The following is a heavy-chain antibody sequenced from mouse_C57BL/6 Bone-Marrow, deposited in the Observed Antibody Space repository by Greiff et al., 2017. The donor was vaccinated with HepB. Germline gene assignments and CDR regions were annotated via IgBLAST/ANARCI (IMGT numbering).Heavy chain of an antibody. V-gene: IGHV5-4*01. D-gene: IGHD5-1*01. CDR1: GFTFSSYA. J-gene: IGHJ4*01. CDR3: ARGPKAMDY. Sequence: EVQGVESGGGLVKPGGSLKLSCAASGFTFSSYAMSWVRQTPEKRLEWVATISDGGSYTYYPDNVKGRFTISRDNAKNNLYLQMSHLKSEDTAMYYCARGPKAMDYWGQGTSVTVSS. CDR2: ISDGGSYT.